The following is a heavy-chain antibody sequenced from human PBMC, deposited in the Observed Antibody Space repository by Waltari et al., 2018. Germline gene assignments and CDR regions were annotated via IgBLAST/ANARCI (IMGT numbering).Heavy chain of an antibody. CDR1: GFTFSSYD. D-gene: IGHD4-4*01. CDR2: ISSSGSTI. J-gene: IGHJ4*02. V-gene: IGHV3-48*03. Sequence: EVQLVESGGGWVQPGGSLRLPCAASGFTFSSYDMNWVRQAPGKGLEWVSYISSSGSTIYYSDSVKGRFTISRDNAKNSLYLQMNSLRAEDTAVYYCARDLAVTTGNWGQGTLVTVSS. CDR3: ARDLAVTTGN.